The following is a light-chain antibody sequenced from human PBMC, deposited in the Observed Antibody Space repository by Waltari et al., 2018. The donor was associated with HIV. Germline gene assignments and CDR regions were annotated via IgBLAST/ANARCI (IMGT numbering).Light chain of an antibody. CDR2: DTI. CDR1: TGPVTSGHF. Sequence: QAVVTQEPSLTVSPGGTVTLTCGSRTGPVTSGHFPFWFQTKPGQIPRQLTYDTINTQSWTPARCSGSIFGGKVALTLSGAQPEDEAEYYCWLFYSGIWVFGGGTKLTVL. V-gene: IGLV7-46*01. CDR3: WLFYSGIWV. J-gene: IGLJ3*02.